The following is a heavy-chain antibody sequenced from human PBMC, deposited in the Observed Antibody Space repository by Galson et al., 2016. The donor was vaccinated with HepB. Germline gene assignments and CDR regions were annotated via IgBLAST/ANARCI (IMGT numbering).Heavy chain of an antibody. J-gene: IGHJ6*02. CDR2: IIPMFGTA. D-gene: IGHD6-13*01. V-gene: IGHV1-69*13. CDR3: ARAWSSWYVNQHYYYGMDV. Sequence: SVKVSCKASGGTFSSYAISWVRQAPGQGLEWMRGIIPMFGTANYAQKFQGRVTITADESTSTAYMELSSLRSGDRAVYYCARAWSSWYVNQHYYYGMDVWGQGTTVTVSS. CDR1: GGTFSSYA.